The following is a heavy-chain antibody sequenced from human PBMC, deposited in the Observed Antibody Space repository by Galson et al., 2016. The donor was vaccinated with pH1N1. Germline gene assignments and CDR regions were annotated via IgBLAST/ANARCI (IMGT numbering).Heavy chain of an antibody. CDR1: GYTFTNYG. V-gene: IGHV1-18*01. Sequence: SVKVSCKASGYTFTNYGISWVRQAPGQGLEWMGWISAYNGNTNYAQKLQGRVTMTTDTSTSTAYMELRSLRSDDTAVYYCASAGYGDYVGYFDYWGQGTLVTVSS. CDR2: ISAYNGNT. CDR3: ASAGYGDYVGYFDY. J-gene: IGHJ4*02. D-gene: IGHD4-17*01.